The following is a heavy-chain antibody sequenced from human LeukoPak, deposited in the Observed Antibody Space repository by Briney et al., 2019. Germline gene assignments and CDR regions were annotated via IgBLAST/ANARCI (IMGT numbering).Heavy chain of an antibody. CDR3: AGRYGSRLDF. CDR2: IYDRVTT. Sequence: SETVSLTCTVSGVSISSYYWSWIRQTPGKGQEWMGYIYDRVTTNHIHSLKSRVTISVDTSKNQFSLKLSSVTAADTAVYYCAGRYGSRLDFWGEGT. CDR1: GVSISSYY. J-gene: IGHJ1*01. V-gene: IGHV4-59*03. D-gene: IGHD3-9*01.